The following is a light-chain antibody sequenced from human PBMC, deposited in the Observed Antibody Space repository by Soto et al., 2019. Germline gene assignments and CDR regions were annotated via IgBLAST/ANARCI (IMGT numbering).Light chain of an antibody. CDR2: EVS. V-gene: IGLV2-14*01. CDR1: SSDVGGYNY. Sequence: QSALNQPASVSGSPGQSITISCTGTSSDVGGYNYVSWYQQHPGKVPKLIIYEVSNRPSGVSNRFSGSKSGNTASLTISGLQAEDEADYYCSPYTTSSTRVFGTGTKVTVL. J-gene: IGLJ1*01. CDR3: SPYTTSSTRV.